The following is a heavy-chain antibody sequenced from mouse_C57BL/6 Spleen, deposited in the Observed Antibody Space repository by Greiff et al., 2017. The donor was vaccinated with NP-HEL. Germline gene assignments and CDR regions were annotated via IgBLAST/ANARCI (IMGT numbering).Heavy chain of an antibody. Sequence: EVKLVESGGDLVKPGGSLKLSCAASGFTFSSYGMSWVRQTPDKRLEWVATISSGGSYTYYPDSVKGRFTISRDNAKNTLYLQMSSLKAEDTAMYYCARMGDYDGDFDYWGKGTTLTVSS. CDR3: ARMGDYDGDFDY. CDR2: ISSGGSYT. J-gene: IGHJ2*01. D-gene: IGHD2-4*01. CDR1: GFTFSSYG. V-gene: IGHV5-6*01.